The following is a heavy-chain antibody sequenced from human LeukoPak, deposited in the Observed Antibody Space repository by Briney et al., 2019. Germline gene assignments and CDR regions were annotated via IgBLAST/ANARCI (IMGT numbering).Heavy chain of an antibody. V-gene: IGHV4-34*01. Sequence: PSETLSLTSAVYGGSFRGYYWSWIRQPPGKGLEWSGEINHSGSTNYNPSLKSRVTISVDTSKNQFSLKLSSVTAADTAVYYCAREYYYGSGLSSGMDVWGQGTTVTVSS. CDR1: GGSFRGYY. CDR3: AREYYYGSGLSSGMDV. J-gene: IGHJ6*02. D-gene: IGHD3-10*01. CDR2: INHSGST.